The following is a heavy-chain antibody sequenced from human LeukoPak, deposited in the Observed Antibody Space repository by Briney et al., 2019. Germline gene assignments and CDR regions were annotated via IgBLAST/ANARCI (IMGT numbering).Heavy chain of an antibody. CDR3: AKDISLAVAGIGD. V-gene: IGHV3-9*01. J-gene: IGHJ4*02. D-gene: IGHD6-19*01. Sequence: PGRSLRLSCAAPGFTFDDYAMHWVRQAPGKGPEWVSGISWNSGSIGYADSVKGRFTVSRDNAKNSLYLQMNSLRAEDTALYYCAKDISLAVAGIGDWGQGTLVTVSS. CDR1: GFTFDDYA. CDR2: ISWNSGSI.